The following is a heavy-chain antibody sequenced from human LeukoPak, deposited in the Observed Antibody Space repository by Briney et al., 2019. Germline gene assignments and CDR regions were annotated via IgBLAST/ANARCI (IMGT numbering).Heavy chain of an antibody. Sequence: GGSLRLSCAASGFTFRNYRMNWVRQAPGKGLEWVSSISTSSTYIFYADSVKGRFTISRDNAKNSLYLQMTSLRAEDTDVYYCARDYDSSGYYYPVYEYWGQGTLVTVSS. CDR2: ISTSSTYI. J-gene: IGHJ4*02. CDR3: ARDYDSSGYYYPVYEY. CDR1: GFTFRNYR. D-gene: IGHD3-22*01. V-gene: IGHV3-21*01.